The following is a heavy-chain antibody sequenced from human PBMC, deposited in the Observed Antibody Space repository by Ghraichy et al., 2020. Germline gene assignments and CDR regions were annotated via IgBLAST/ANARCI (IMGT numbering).Heavy chain of an antibody. CDR3: ARGGPPHRVGVTYGLCLRD. Sequence: ASVKVSCKASGYTFTDHYLHWVRQAPGQGLEWMGWINPNSGGIHYAQKFQGRVSMTRDTSNNTASMELNRLTSNDTAVYYCARGGPPHRVGVTYGLCLRDWGQGTLVTVSS. D-gene: IGHD1-26*01. CDR2: INPNSGGI. J-gene: IGHJ4*02. CDR1: GYTFTDHY. V-gene: IGHV1-2*02.